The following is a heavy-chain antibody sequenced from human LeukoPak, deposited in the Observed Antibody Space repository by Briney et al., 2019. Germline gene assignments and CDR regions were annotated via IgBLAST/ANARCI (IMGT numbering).Heavy chain of an antibody. CDR2: ISGSGGST. CDR3: AKTIYDYVWGSYRYALDY. J-gene: IGHJ4*02. V-gene: IGHV3-23*01. D-gene: IGHD3-16*02. CDR1: GFTFSSYA. Sequence: GGSLRLSCAASGFTFSSYAMSWVRQAPGKGLEWVSAISGSGGSTYYADSVKGRFTISRDNSKNTLYLQMSSLRAEDTAVYYCAKTIYDYVWGSYRYALDYWGQGTLVTVSS.